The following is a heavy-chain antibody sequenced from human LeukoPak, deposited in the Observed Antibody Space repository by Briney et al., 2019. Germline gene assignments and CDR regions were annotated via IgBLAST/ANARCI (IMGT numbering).Heavy chain of an antibody. D-gene: IGHD4/OR15-4a*01. CDR3: ERDYGA. J-gene: IGHJ5*02. CDR2: INSDGSAT. CDR1: GFTFSRYW. Sequence: GGSLRLSCAASGFTFSRYWMHWVRQAPGKGLVWVSRINSDGSATTYADFVKGRFTISRDNVKNTLYLQMNSLRVDDTAMYYCERDYGAWGQGTLVTVS. V-gene: IGHV3-74*03.